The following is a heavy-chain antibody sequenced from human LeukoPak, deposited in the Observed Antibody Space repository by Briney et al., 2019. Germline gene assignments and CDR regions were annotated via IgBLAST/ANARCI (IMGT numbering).Heavy chain of an antibody. J-gene: IGHJ4*02. CDR2: INHSGYT. V-gene: IGHV4-34*01. CDR1: GVSFDDYY. Sequence: SETLSLTCAVSGVSFDDYYWSWLRQTPGKGLEWIGEINHSGYTNDSPSLKSRVTLSIDTSRKQFSLNLRSVTVADTGIYYCTRMTAGHDYWGQGTLVTVSS. CDR3: TRMTAGHDY. D-gene: IGHD2-21*02.